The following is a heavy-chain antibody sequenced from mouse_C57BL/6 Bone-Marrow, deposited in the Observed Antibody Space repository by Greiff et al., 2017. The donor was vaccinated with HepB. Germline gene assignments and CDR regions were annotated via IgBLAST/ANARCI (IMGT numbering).Heavy chain of an antibody. D-gene: IGHD2-4*01. Sequence: VQLQQSGAELVKPGASVKLSCKASGYTFTSYWMQWVKQRPGQGLEWIGEIDPSDSYTNYNQKFKGKATLTVDTSSSTAYMQLSSLTSEDSAVYYCARGLTYWGQGTTLTVSS. CDR3: ARGLTY. CDR1: GYTFTSYW. CDR2: IDPSDSYT. V-gene: IGHV1-50*01. J-gene: IGHJ2*01.